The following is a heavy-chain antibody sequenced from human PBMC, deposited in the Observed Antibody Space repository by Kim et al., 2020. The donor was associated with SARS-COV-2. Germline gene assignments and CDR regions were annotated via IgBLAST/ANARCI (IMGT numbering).Heavy chain of an antibody. CDR1: GFTFSDYY. CDR3: AKGGGSSSAFFDY. J-gene: IGHJ4*02. CDR2: INSGGSYT. Sequence: GGSLRLSCAASGFTFSDYYMSWIRQAPGKGLEWVSYINSGGSYTNYADSVKGRFTISRDNSKNSVYLQMNSLRAEDTAIYYCAKGGGSSSAFFDYWDQGTLVTVSS. V-gene: IGHV3-11*05. D-gene: IGHD6-6*01.